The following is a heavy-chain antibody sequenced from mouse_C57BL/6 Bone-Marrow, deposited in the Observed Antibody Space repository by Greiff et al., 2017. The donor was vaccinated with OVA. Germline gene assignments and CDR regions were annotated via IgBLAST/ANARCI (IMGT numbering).Heavy chain of an antibody. CDR3: ARRTYGSSYGWYFDV. Sequence: EVKLVESGGGLVQPGGSLKLSCAASGFTFSDYGMAWVRQAPRKGPEWVAFISNLAYSIYYADTVTGRFTISRENAKNTLYLEMSSLRSEDTAMYYCARRTYGSSYGWYFDVWGTGTTVTVSS. D-gene: IGHD1-1*01. CDR1: GFTFSDYG. J-gene: IGHJ1*03. V-gene: IGHV5-15*04. CDR2: ISNLAYSI.